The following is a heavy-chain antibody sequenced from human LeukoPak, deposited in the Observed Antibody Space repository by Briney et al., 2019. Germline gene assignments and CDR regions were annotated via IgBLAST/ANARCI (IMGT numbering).Heavy chain of an antibody. CDR2: ISAYIGNT. Sequence: ASVKVSCKASGYTFTSYGISWVRQAPGQGLEWMGWISAYIGNTNYAQKLQGRVTMTTDTSTSTAYMELRSLRSDDTAVYYCARDPRTEDDFWSGYESPPYMDVWGKGTTVTVSS. V-gene: IGHV1-18*01. CDR1: GYTFTSYG. D-gene: IGHD3-3*01. CDR3: ARDPRTEDDFWSGYESPPYMDV. J-gene: IGHJ6*03.